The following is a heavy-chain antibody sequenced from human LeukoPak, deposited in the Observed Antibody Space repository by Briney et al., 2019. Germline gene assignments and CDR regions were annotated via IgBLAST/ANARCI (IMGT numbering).Heavy chain of an antibody. Sequence: PGGSLRLSCAASGFIFSTYATHWVRQAPGKGLEWVAVIPYDGSNKYYADSVKGRFTISRDNSKNTLYLQMNSLRAEDTAVYYCAKVGRIRSDYDAFDIWGQGTMVIVSS. D-gene: IGHD1-26*01. V-gene: IGHV3-30*04. CDR1: GFIFSTYA. CDR2: IPYDGSNK. CDR3: AKVGRIRSDYDAFDI. J-gene: IGHJ3*02.